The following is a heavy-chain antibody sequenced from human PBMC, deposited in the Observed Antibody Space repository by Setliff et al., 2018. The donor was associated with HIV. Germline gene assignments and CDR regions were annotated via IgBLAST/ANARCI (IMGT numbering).Heavy chain of an antibody. V-gene: IGHV4-39*01. J-gene: IGHJ4*02. CDR3: ARRPYYFDY. Sequence: SETLSLTCTVSGASINSNNYHWGWIRQTPGKGLEWIATIYYSGSTTYNPSLRSRVTISVDPSKNQLSLKLSSVSAADTAVYCCARRPYYFDYWGQGTLVTVSS. CDR2: IYYSGST. CDR1: GASINSNNYH.